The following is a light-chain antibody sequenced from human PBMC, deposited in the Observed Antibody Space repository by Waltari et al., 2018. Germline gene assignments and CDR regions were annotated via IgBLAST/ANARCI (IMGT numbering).Light chain of an antibody. CDR2: RNN. J-gene: IGLJ3*02. CDR1: RSTIGSNY. CDR3: AAWDDSLSGRV. Sequence: QSVLTQQPSASGTPGQRVTISCSGSRSTIGSNYVYWYQQVPGTAPKLLIYRNNQRPSGVPDRFSGSKSGTSASLAISGLRSEDEVDYYCAAWDDSLSGRVFGGGTKVTVL. V-gene: IGLV1-47*01.